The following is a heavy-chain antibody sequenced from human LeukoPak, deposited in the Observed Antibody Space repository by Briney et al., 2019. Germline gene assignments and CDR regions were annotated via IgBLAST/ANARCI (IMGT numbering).Heavy chain of an antibody. D-gene: IGHD3-9*01. CDR2: RHPYVVS. J-gene: IGHJ4*02. CDR1: GGSFTNYD. Sequence: PSETLSLTCAVYGGSFTNYDSSWVRQPQGQGLGWIGERHPYVVSNVNTSLTCRVSISIDTSKIQLSLTLTSVTAADTAIYDGPTGIPQSKTGDSWGQGSLVTVSS. V-gene: IGHV4-34*01. CDR3: PTGIPQSKTGDS.